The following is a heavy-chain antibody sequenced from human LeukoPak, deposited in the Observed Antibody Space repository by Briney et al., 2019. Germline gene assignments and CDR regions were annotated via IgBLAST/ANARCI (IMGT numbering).Heavy chain of an antibody. CDR3: ATVHLPSPPSYDSSGYPFDY. V-gene: IGHV1-24*01. CDR2: FDPEDGET. CDR1: GYTLTELS. D-gene: IGHD3-22*01. Sequence: GASVKVSCKVSGYTLTELSMHWVRQAPGKGLEWMGGFDPEDGETIYAQKFQGRVTMTEDTSTDTAYMELSSLRSKDTAVYYCATVHLPSPPSYDSSGYPFDYWGQGTLVTVSS. J-gene: IGHJ4*02.